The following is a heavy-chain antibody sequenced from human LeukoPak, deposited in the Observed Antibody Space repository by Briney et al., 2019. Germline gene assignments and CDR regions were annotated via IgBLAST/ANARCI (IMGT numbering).Heavy chain of an antibody. V-gene: IGHV3-43*02. J-gene: IGHJ3*02. Sequence: GVSLRLSCAASGFTFDDYAMHWVRQAPGKGLEWVSLISGDGGSTYYADSVRGRFTISRDNSKNSLYLQMDSLRTEDTAFYYCAKEIDTLGTNAFDIWGQGAMVTVSS. CDR2: ISGDGGST. CDR3: AKEIDTLGTNAFDI. CDR1: GFTFDDYA. D-gene: IGHD2-15*01.